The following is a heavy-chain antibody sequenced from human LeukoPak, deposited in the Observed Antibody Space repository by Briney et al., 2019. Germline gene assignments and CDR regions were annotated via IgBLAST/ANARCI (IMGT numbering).Heavy chain of an antibody. Sequence: GXXRLSCAVSGFTFSSDWMNWVRQAPAKGLEWVASIRQDGGEKSYVDSVKGRFTISRDNTKNSLYLQINSLRAEDTAVYYCARDGTAAGLYFDLWGQGTLVTVSS. CDR1: GFTFSSDW. V-gene: IGHV3-7*01. CDR3: ARDGTAAGLYFDL. CDR2: IRQDGGEK. D-gene: IGHD6-13*01. J-gene: IGHJ4*01.